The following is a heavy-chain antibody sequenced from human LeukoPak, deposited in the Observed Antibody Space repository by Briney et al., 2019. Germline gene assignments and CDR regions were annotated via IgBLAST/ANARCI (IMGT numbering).Heavy chain of an antibody. J-gene: IGHJ4*02. CDR2: IIPIFGTA. CDR1: GGTFSSYA. Sequence: SVKVSCKASGGTFSSYAISWVRQAPGQGLEWMGGIIPIFGTANYAQKFQGRVTITADESTSTAYMELSSLRSGDTAVYYCARGPFSSGWYAKQFDYWGQGTLVTVSS. CDR3: ARGPFSSGWYAKQFDY. V-gene: IGHV1-69*13. D-gene: IGHD6-19*01.